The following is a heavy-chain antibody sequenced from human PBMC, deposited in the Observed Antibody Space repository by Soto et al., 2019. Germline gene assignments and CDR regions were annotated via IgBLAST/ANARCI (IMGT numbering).Heavy chain of an antibody. CDR3: ARETLDDYAQTYYFAY. CDR1: GGSISSGGYY. Sequence: QVQLQESGPGLVKPSQTLSLTCTVSGGSISSGGYYWSWIRQHPGKGLEWIGYIYYSGSTYYNPFLNSPVTISVDTSKYKFSLKLSSVTAANTAVYYCARETLDDYAQTYYFAYWGQGSLVPVSS. V-gene: IGHV4-31*01. D-gene: IGHD4-17*01. CDR2: IYYSGST. J-gene: IGHJ4*02.